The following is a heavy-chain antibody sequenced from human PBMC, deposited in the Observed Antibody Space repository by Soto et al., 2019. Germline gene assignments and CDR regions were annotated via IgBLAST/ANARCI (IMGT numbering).Heavy chain of an antibody. V-gene: IGHV1-69*01. CDR1: GGTFSSYA. Sequence: VKVSCKASGGTFSSYAISWVRQAPGQRLEWKGGIIPIFGTANYAQKFQGRVTITADESTSTAYMELSSLRSEDTAVYYCARAVNYDFWSGYNYYYGMDVWGQGTTVTVSS. CDR3: ARAVNYDFWSGYNYYYGMDV. J-gene: IGHJ6*02. CDR2: IIPIFGTA. D-gene: IGHD3-3*01.